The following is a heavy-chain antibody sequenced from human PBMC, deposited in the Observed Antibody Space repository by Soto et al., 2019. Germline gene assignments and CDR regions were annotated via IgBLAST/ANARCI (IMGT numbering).Heavy chain of an antibody. CDR1: GFTFSGSF. J-gene: IGHJ4*02. CDR2: IRRKANNSAT. D-gene: IGHD4-4*01. Sequence: GGSLRLSCAASGFTFSGSFLHWVRQASGKGLEWVGHIRRKANNSATAYAASVKGRFTTSRDDSKNMAYLQMNSLKTEDTAVYYCIMTTVGYLGQGTQVTVSS. CDR3: IMTTVGY. V-gene: IGHV3-73*01.